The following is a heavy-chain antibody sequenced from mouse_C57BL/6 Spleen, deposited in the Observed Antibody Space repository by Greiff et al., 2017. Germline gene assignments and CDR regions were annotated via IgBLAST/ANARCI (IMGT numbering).Heavy chain of an antibody. J-gene: IGHJ2*01. Sequence: QVQLQQPGAELVMPGASVKLSCKASGYTFTSYWMHWVKQRPGQGLEWIGEIDPSDSYTKYNQKFKGKSTLTVDKSSSTAYMQLSSLTSEDSAVYYCARCYSNYVPYFGYWGQGTTLTVSS. V-gene: IGHV1-69*01. D-gene: IGHD2-5*01. CDR2: IDPSDSYT. CDR3: ARCYSNYVPYFGY. CDR1: GYTFTSYW.